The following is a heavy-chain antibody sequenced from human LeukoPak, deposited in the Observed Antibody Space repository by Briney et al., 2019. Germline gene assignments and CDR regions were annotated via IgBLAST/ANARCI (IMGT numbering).Heavy chain of an antibody. CDR1: GFTFSSYP. CDR2: IGSSAGDT. Sequence: GVSLRLSCAASGFTFSSYPMTWVRQAPGKGLEWVSTIGSSAGDTHYADSVKGRFTISRDNSKNSLYLQMSSLRAEDTAVYYCAKYYYTSGSSGGRVFDYWGQGTLVTVSS. V-gene: IGHV3-23*01. J-gene: IGHJ4*02. D-gene: IGHD3-10*01. CDR3: AKYYYTSGSSGGRVFDY.